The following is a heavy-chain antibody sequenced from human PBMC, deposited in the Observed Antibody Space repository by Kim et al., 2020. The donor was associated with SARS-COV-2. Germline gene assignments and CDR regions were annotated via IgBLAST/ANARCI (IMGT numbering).Heavy chain of an antibody. V-gene: IGHV1-18*01. Sequence: ASVKVSCRTSGYTFGSYSITWVRQAPGQGLEWMGRISNYNGNTIYVRRLQGRVTMTTDTSTSTAYMELRSLAFDDTAVYYCARVAGYGSGSPFDYWGQGT. CDR3: ARVAGYGSGSPFDY. D-gene: IGHD3-10*01. J-gene: IGHJ4*02. CDR2: ISNYNGNT. CDR1: GYTFGSYS.